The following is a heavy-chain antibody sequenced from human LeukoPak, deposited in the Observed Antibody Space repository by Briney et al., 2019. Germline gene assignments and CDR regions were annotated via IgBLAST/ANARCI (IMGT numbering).Heavy chain of an antibody. D-gene: IGHD3-10*01. V-gene: IGHV4-61*02. CDR3: ARAHYGSGSYQGY. CDR2: IYTSGST. CDR1: GGSISSGSYY. J-gene: IGHJ4*02. Sequence: PSETLSLTCTVSGGSISSGSYYWSWIRQPAGKGLEWIGRIYTSGSTNYNPSLKSRVTISVVTSKNQFSLELSSVTAADTAVYYCARAHYGSGSYQGYWGQGTLVTVSS.